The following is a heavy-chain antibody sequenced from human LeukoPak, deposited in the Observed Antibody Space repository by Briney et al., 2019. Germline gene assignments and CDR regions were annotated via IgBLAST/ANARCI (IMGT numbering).Heavy chain of an antibody. CDR1: GFTFSSYG. CDR2: IWNDGGNK. Sequence: GGSLGLSCAASGFTFSSYGMHWVRQAPGKGLEWVTVIWNDGGNKYYADSVKGRFTISRDNSKNTLYLQMNSLRAEDTAVYYCAREPQGEQWLVRFDYWGQGTLVTVSS. D-gene: IGHD6-19*01. CDR3: AREPQGEQWLVRFDY. V-gene: IGHV3-33*01. J-gene: IGHJ4*02.